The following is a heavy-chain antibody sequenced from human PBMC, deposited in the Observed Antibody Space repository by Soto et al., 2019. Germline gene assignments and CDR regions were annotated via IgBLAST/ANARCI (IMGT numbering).Heavy chain of an antibody. J-gene: IGHJ3*02. CDR2: INAGNGNT. Sequence: ASVKVSCKASGYTFTSYAMHWVRQAPGQRLEWMGWINAGNGNTKYSQKFQGRVTITRDTSASTAYMELSSLRSEDTAVYYCAMRCGGVIAIDAFDIWGQGTMVTVS. D-gene: IGHD3-16*02. CDR3: AMRCGGVIAIDAFDI. V-gene: IGHV1-3*01. CDR1: GYTFTSYA.